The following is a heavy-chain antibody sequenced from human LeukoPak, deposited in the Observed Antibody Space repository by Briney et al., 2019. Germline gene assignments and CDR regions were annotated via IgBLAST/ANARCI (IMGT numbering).Heavy chain of an antibody. Sequence: SETLSLTCTVSGGSISSYYWSWIRPPPGKGLEWIGYIYYSGSTDYNPSLKSRVSISVDTSKNQSSLKLSSVTAADTAVYYCARDQGQLWSDWFDPWGQGTLVTVSS. CDR1: GGSISSYY. CDR3: ARDQGQLWSDWFDP. CDR2: IYYSGST. J-gene: IGHJ5*02. D-gene: IGHD3-10*02. V-gene: IGHV4-59*01.